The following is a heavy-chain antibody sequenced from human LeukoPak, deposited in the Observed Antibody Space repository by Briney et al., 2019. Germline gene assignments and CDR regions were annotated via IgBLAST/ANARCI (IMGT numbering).Heavy chain of an antibody. V-gene: IGHV1-18*01. CDR3: ARVSGSYTRGNYYMDV. CDR1: GYTFTSYG. Sequence: VASVKVSCKASGYTFTSYGISWVRQAPGQGLECMGWISAYNGNTNYAQKLQGRVTMTTDKSTSTAYMELSSLRSEDTAVYYCARVSGSYTRGNYYMDVWGKGTTVTVSS. J-gene: IGHJ6*03. CDR2: ISAYNGNT. D-gene: IGHD1-26*01.